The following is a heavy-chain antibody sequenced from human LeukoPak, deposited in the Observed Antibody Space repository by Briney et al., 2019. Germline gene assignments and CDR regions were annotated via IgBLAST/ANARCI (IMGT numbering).Heavy chain of an antibody. CDR1: GFTFSSYW. J-gene: IGHJ3*02. D-gene: IGHD4-23*01. CDR2: IKQDGSEK. V-gene: IGHV3-7*01. Sequence: GGSLRLPFAASGFTFSSYWMTWVRQAPGKGLDWVANIKQDGSEKYYVDCVKGRFTISRENAKNSLYLQMNSLRVEDTAVYYCARDQISRWMGAFDIWGQGTMVTVSS. CDR3: ARDQISRWMGAFDI.